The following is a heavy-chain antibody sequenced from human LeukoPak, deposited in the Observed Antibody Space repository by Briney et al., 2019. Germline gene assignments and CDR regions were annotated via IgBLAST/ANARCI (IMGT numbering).Heavy chain of an antibody. CDR3: ARDLRDGYNFECGHDAFDI. J-gene: IGHJ3*02. D-gene: IGHD5-24*01. CDR2: ISYDGSNK. Sequence: GGSLRLSCAASGFTFSSYAMHWVRQAPGKGLEWVAVISYDGSNKYYADSVKGRFTISRDNSKNTLYLQMNSLRAEDTAVYYCARDLRDGYNFECGHDAFDIWGQGTMVTVSS. V-gene: IGHV3-30-3*01. CDR1: GFTFSSYA.